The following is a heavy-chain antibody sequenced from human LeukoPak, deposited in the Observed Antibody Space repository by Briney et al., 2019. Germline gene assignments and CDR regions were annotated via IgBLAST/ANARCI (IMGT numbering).Heavy chain of an antibody. V-gene: IGHV3-7*01. J-gene: IGHJ4*02. D-gene: IGHD3-10*01. CDR1: GFTFSSYG. Sequence: GGSLRLSCAASGFTFSSYGMHWVRQAPGKGLEWVANIKEDGSEKYYVDSVKGRFTISRDNSKNTLYLQMNSLRAEDTAVYYCARDMDHYYGSGSVDYWGQGTLVTVSS. CDR2: IKEDGSEK. CDR3: ARDMDHYYGSGSVDY.